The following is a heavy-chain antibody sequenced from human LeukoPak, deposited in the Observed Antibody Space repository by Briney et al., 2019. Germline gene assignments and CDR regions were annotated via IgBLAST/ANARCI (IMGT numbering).Heavy chain of an antibody. J-gene: IGHJ4*02. CDR3: ARAGDGYNSPTDY. CDR2: ISTSSSYI. Sequence: GGSLRLSCAASGFTFSSYGMNWVRQAPGKGLEWVSFISTSSSYIYYADSVKGRFTISRDNAKNSLYLQMNSLRAEDTAVYYCARAGDGYNSPTDYWGQGTLVTVSS. V-gene: IGHV3-21*01. D-gene: IGHD5-24*01. CDR1: GFTFSSYG.